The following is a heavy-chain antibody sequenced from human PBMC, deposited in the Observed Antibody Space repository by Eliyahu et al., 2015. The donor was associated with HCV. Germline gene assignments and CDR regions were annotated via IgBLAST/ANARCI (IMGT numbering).Heavy chain of an antibody. CDR1: GYTFTSYX. V-gene: IGHV1-46*01. CDR3: ASTVPIVGAYDAFDI. Sequence: QVQLVQSGAEVKKPGASVKVSCKASGYTFTSYXMHWVRQAPGQGLEWMGIINPSGGSTSYAQKFQGRVTMTRDTSTSTVYMELSSLRSEDTAVYYCASTVPIVGAYDAFDIWGQGTMVTVSS. D-gene: IGHD1-26*01. J-gene: IGHJ3*02. CDR2: INPSGGST.